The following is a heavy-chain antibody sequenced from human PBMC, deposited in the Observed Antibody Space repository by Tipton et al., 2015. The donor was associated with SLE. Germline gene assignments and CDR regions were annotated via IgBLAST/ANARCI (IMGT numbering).Heavy chain of an antibody. D-gene: IGHD6-13*01. J-gene: IGHJ6*02. Sequence: SLRLSCAASGFTFSNYAMSWVRQAPGKGLEWVSAISGSGGSTYYADSVKGRFTISRDNSKNTLYLQMNSLRAEDTAVYYCARDRDSSSWYEGYYYYGMDVWGQGTTVTVSS. CDR3: ARDRDSSSWYEGYYYYGMDV. V-gene: IGHV3-23*01. CDR2: ISGSGGST. CDR1: GFTFSNYA.